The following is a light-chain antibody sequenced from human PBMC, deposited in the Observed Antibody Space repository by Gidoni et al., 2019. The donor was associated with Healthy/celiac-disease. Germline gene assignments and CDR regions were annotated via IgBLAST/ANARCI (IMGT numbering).Light chain of an antibody. CDR1: QNVSSRY. Sequence: EIVLTQSPGTRSLSPGARATLSCRASQNVSSRYLAWYQQKPGQAPRLLIYGASRRATGIPDRFSGSASATDFTLTISRLEPEDFAVYYCQQYGSSPQYTFGQGTKLEIK. V-gene: IGKV3-20*01. CDR2: GAS. J-gene: IGKJ2*01. CDR3: QQYGSSPQYT.